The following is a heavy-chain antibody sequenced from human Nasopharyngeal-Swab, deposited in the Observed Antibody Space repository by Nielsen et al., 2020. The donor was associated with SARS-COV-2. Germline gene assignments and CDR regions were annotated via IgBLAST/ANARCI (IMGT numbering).Heavy chain of an antibody. CDR2: IIPIFGTA. CDR3: ARIAVHHNWFDP. D-gene: IGHD1-1*01. J-gene: IGHJ5*02. CDR1: GGTFTSYG. Sequence: SVKVSCKASGGTFTSYGISWVRQAPGQGLEWMGGIIPIFGTANYAQKFQGRVTITADESTSTAYMELSSLRSEDTAVYYCARIAVHHNWFDPWGQGTLVTVSS. V-gene: IGHV1-69*13.